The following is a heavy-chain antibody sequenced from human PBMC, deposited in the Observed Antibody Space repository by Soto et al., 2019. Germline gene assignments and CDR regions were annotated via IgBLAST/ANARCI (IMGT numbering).Heavy chain of an antibody. D-gene: IGHD3-3*01. CDR3: ARSQRFSDWFDP. Sequence: QVHLQQSGPGLVNPSETLSLTCTVSGGSMSSYYWPWIRQPPGKGLEWIGRVYISGSTHYNPSLKSRVTISLATSKNQFSLRLFSVTDADTAFYYCARSQRFSDWFDPWGQGTLVTVSS. CDR1: GGSMSSYY. CDR2: VYISGST. J-gene: IGHJ5*02. V-gene: IGHV4-4*07.